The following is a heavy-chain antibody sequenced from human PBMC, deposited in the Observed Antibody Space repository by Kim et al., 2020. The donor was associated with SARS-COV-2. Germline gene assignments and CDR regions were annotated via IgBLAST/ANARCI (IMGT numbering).Heavy chain of an antibody. V-gene: IGHV3-30*18. CDR3: AKIDNWNDFDY. Sequence: GGSLRLSCAASGFTFSSYGMHWVRQAPGKGLEWVAVISYDGSNKYYADSVKGRFTISRDNSKNTLYLQMNSLRAEDTAVYYCAKIDNWNDFDYWGQGTLVTVSS. CDR2: ISYDGSNK. D-gene: IGHD1-1*01. J-gene: IGHJ4*02. CDR1: GFTFSSYG.